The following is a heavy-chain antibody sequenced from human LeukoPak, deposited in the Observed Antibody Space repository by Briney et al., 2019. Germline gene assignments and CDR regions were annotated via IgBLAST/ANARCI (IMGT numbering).Heavy chain of an antibody. D-gene: IGHD2-15*01. J-gene: IGHJ4*02. V-gene: IGHV5-10-1*01. CDR2: IDPSDSYT. Sequence: GESLKLSCKTSGYSLTTYWIGWERQMPGKGLEWVGRIDPSDSYTNYSPSLQGHVTISADKPISTAYLQWTSLKAADTAMYYCARLVAGACNDFDYWGQGTRVTVSS. CDR1: GYSLTTYW. CDR3: ARLVAGACNDFDY.